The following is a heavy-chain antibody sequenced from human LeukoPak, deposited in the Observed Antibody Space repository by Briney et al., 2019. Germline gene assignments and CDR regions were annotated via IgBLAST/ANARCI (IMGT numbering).Heavy chain of an antibody. CDR3: ARDISEAVAGTALDY. CDR1: GFTFSSYA. J-gene: IGHJ4*02. Sequence: GGSLRLSCAASGFTFSSYAMHWVRQAPGKGLEWVAVISYDGSNKYYADSVKGRFTSSRDNSKNTLYLQMNSLRAEDTAVYFCARDISEAVAGTALDYWGQGTLVTVSS. V-gene: IGHV3-30-3*01. CDR2: ISYDGSNK. D-gene: IGHD6-19*01.